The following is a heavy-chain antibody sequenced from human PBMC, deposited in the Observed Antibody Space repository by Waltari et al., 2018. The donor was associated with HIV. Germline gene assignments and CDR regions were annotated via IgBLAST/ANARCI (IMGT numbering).Heavy chain of an antibody. Sequence: QITLRESGPTLVKPTQTLKLTCSFSGFSLTTSGVGVGWIRQPPGKALEWLALIYWNDETRYNPSLKTRLTITKDTSKNQVVLAMTDMDPVDTATYYCAHQGAPASKWQLLSVLDYWGQGTLVTVSS. V-gene: IGHV2-5*01. CDR2: IYWNDET. CDR1: GFSLTTSGVG. CDR3: AHQGAPASKWQLLSVLDY. J-gene: IGHJ4*02. D-gene: IGHD3-22*01.